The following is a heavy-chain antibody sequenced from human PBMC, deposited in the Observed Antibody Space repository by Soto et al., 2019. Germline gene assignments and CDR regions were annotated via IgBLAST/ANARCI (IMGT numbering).Heavy chain of an antibody. CDR1: GYRFTSYG. D-gene: IGHD3-16*01. CDR3: GRCRPERYAMDX. V-gene: IGHV1-18*01. J-gene: IGHJ6*02. CDR2: ISLYNGRT. Sequence: VSVKVSCKASGYRFTSYGIAWVRQVPGQGPEWMGWISLYNGRTNYANTVQGRVVMTTDISTNIVYLELRSLRSDDTAMYYCGRCRPERYAMDXLGQRTRVTAS.